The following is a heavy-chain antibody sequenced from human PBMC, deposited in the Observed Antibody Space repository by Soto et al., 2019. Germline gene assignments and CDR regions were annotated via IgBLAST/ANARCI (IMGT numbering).Heavy chain of an antibody. CDR3: ARDRDWNLDY. J-gene: IGHJ4*02. CDR1: GYTFSSFG. CDR2: IYIDDT. V-gene: IGHV1-18*01. D-gene: IGHD1-1*01. Sequence: QIQLVQSEAEVKKPGASVKVSCKASGYTFSSFGFSWMRQAPGQGLEWMGWIYIDDTKYAQNFQGRVTMTTDTSTSTVYMELRSLRSDDAAVYCCARDRDWNLDYRGQGTPVTVSS.